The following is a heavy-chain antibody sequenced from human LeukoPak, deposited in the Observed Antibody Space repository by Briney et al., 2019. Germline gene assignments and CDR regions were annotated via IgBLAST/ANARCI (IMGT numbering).Heavy chain of an antibody. J-gene: IGHJ4*02. Sequence: GGSLRLSCAASGFTFSSYSMSWVRQAPGKGLEWVANIKQDGSEKYYVDSVKGRFTISRDNAKNSLYLQMNSLRAEDTAVYYCASGYSSDYGGNVYWGRGTLVTVSS. D-gene: IGHD4-23*01. CDR2: IKQDGSEK. V-gene: IGHV3-7*01. CDR1: GFTFSSYS. CDR3: ASGYSSDYGGNVY.